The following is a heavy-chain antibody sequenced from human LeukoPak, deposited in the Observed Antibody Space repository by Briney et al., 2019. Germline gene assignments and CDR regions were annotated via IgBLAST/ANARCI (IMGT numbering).Heavy chain of an antibody. CDR1: GGSFSGYY. CDR3: AREYCSGGSGYDTYYFDY. D-gene: IGHD2-15*01. V-gene: IGHV4-34*01. CDR2: INHSGST. Sequence: SETLSLTCAVYGGSFSGYYWSWIRQPPGKGLEWIGEINHSGSTNYNPSLRSRVTISVDTSKNQFSLKLSSVTAADTAVYYCAREYCSGGSGYDTYYFDYWGQGTLVTVSS. J-gene: IGHJ4*02.